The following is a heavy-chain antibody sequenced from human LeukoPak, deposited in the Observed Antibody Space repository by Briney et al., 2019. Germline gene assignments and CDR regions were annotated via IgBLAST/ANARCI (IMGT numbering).Heavy chain of an antibody. CDR1: GYTFTSYG. CDR2: INPNSGGT. D-gene: IGHD4-17*01. CDR3: ARDPLYGDYEVGELDAFDI. Sequence: ASVKVSCKASGYTFTSYGISWVRQAPGQGLEWMGWINPNSGGTNYAQKFQGRVTMTRDTSISTAYMELSRLRSDDTAVYYCARDPLYGDYEVGELDAFDIWGQGTMVTVSS. J-gene: IGHJ3*02. V-gene: IGHV1-2*02.